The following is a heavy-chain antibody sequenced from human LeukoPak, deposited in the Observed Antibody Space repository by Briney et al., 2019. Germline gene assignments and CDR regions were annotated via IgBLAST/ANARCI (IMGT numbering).Heavy chain of an antibody. V-gene: IGHV1-69*13. Sequence: SVKVSCTASGGTFSSYAISWVRQAPGQGLEWMGGIIPIFGTANYAQKFQGRVTITADESTSTAYMELSSLRSEDTAVYYCARDLRVDTAMILWGQGTLVTVSS. CDR1: GGTFSSYA. CDR2: IIPIFGTA. CDR3: ARDLRVDTAMIL. J-gene: IGHJ4*02. D-gene: IGHD5-18*01.